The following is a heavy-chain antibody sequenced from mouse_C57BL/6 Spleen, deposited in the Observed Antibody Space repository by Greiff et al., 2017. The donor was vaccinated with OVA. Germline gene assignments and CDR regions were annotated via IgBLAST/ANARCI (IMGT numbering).Heavy chain of an antibody. CDR1: GYTFTDYY. CDR3: ARSIYDGYYLSMDY. J-gene: IGHJ4*01. V-gene: IGHV1-26*01. D-gene: IGHD2-3*01. CDR2: INPNNGGT. Sequence: VQLQQSGPELVKPGASVKISCKASGYTFTDYYMNWVKQSHGKSLEWIGDINPNNGGTSYNQKFKGKATLTVDKSSCTAYMELRSLTSEDSAVYYCARSIYDGYYLSMDYWGQGTSVTVSS.